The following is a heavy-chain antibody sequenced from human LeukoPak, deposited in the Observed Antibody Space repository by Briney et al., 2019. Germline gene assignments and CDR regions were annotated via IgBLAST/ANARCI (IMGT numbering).Heavy chain of an antibody. J-gene: IGHJ4*02. CDR2: IYYSKNT. CDR3: VSPRGFSYGYFDY. Sequence: SETLSLTCTVSGGSISSSSAYWGWIRQPPGKGLEWIGSIYYSKNTYYNPSLKSRVTISADTSKNQFSLTLGSVSATDTAVYYCVSPRGFSYGYFDYWGRGTLVTVSS. D-gene: IGHD5-18*01. V-gene: IGHV4-39*01. CDR1: GGSISSSSAY.